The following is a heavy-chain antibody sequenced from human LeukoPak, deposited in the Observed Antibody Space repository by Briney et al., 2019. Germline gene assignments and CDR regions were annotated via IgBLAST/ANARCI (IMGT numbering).Heavy chain of an antibody. CDR1: GYTFTGYY. V-gene: IGHV1-2*02. J-gene: IGHJ5*02. CDR3: ARSIADRRLWFDP. Sequence: GASVKVSCKASGYTFTGYYMHWVRQAPGQVLEWMGWINPSSGGTNYAQKFQGRVTMTRDTSISTAYMELSRLRSDDTAVYYCARSIADRRLWFDPWGQGTLVTVSS. D-gene: IGHD6-6*01. CDR2: INPSSGGT.